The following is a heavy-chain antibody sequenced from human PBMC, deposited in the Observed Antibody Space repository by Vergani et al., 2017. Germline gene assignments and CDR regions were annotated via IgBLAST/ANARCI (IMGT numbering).Heavy chain of an antibody. J-gene: IGHJ6*02. CDR3: ARDWTAPYYYYGMDV. CDR1: GFTFDDYA. V-gene: IGHV3-48*03. Sequence: EVQLVESGGGLVQPGRSLRLSCAASGFTFDDYAMHWVRQAPGKGLEWVSYISSSGSTIYYADAVTGRFTISRDNAKNSLYLQMNSLIAEDTAVYYCARDWTAPYYYYGMDVWGQGTTVTVSS. D-gene: IGHD3/OR15-3a*01. CDR2: ISSSGSTI.